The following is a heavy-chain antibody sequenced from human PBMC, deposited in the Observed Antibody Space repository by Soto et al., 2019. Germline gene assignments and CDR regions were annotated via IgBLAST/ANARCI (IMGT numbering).Heavy chain of an antibody. D-gene: IGHD2-15*01. CDR2: IIPIFDTA. V-gene: IGHV1-69*06. CDR3: ARDRMPIRTFDP. J-gene: IGHJ5*02. Sequence: ASVKVSCKASGGTFSSYAISWVRQAPGQGLEWMGGIIPIFDTANYAQKFQGRVTITADKSTSTAYMELSSLRSEDTAVYYCARDRMPIRTFDPWGQGTLVTVSS. CDR1: GGTFSSYA.